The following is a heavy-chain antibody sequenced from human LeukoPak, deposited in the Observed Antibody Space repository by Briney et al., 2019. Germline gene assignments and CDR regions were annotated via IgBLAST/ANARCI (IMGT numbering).Heavy chain of an antibody. CDR1: GFTFSRSG. Sequence: PGGSLRLSCASSGFTFSRSGMSWVRQTPGKGLEGVSYISSSGSTIYYADSVKGRFTISRDNAKNSLYLQMNSLRAEDTAVYYCAELGITMIGGVWGKGTTVTISS. CDR3: AELGITMIGGV. J-gene: IGHJ6*04. CDR2: ISSSGSTI. D-gene: IGHD3-10*02. V-gene: IGHV3-48*03.